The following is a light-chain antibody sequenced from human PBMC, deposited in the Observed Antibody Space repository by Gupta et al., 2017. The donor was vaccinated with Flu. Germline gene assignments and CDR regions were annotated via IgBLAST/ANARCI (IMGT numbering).Light chain of an antibody. CDR2: GAS. CDR3: QQYGSSPPDT. J-gene: IGKJ2*01. Sequence: RATLSCRASETVAGNFSAWYQQRPGQATRLLIYGASSRASGIPGRFSGSGSAKDFSLTISRLEPEDFAVYYCQQYGSSPPDTFGQGTKLEI. V-gene: IGKV3-20*01. CDR1: ETVAGNF.